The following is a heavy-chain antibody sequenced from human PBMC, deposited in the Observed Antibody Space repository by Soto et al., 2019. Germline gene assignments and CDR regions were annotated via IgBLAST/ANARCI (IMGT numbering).Heavy chain of an antibody. D-gene: IGHD7-27*01. J-gene: IGHJ4*02. CDR3: AKDLIWAAHSFDY. CDR1: GFTFDDYA. V-gene: IGHV3-23*01. Sequence: GGSLRLSCAASGFTFDDYAMHWVRQAPGKGLEWVSGLSGSGGSTYYADSVKGRFTISRDNSKNTLYLQMNSLRAEDTAVYYCAKDLIWAAHSFDYWGQGTLVTVSS. CDR2: LSGSGGST.